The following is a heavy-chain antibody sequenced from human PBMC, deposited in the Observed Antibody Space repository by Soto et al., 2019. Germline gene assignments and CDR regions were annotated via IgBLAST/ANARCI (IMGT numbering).Heavy chain of an antibody. D-gene: IGHD3-3*01. CDR1: GFTFGTYS. CDR2: ISYDSDTI. V-gene: IGHV3-48*02. J-gene: IGHJ6*02. Sequence: GGSLRLSCAGSGFTFGTYSMNWVRQAAGKGLEWIAYISYDSDTIQYADSVKGRLTISRDNAKNSLYLQMNSLRDEDTAVYYCARLYYDYVWGQGTTVTVSS. CDR3: ARLYYDYV.